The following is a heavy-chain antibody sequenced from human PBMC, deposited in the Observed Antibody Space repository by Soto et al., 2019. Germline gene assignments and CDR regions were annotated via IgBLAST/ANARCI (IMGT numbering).Heavy chain of an antibody. CDR3: GTEEQQLVLGNYYYYYGMDV. J-gene: IGHJ6*02. Sequence: ASVKVSCKASGYTFTSYGISWVRQAPGQGLEWMGWISAYNGNTNYAQKLQGRVTMTTDTSTSTAYMELSSLRSEDTAVYYCGTEEQQLVLGNYYYYYGMDVWGQGTTVTVSS. CDR1: GYTFTSYG. V-gene: IGHV1-18*01. CDR2: ISAYNGNT. D-gene: IGHD6-13*01.